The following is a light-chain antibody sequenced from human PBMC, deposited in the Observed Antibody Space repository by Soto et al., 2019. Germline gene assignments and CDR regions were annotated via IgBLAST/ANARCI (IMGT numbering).Light chain of an antibody. CDR2: DVT. CDR3: CSYAGGTVV. V-gene: IGLV2-11*01. CDR1: SSDVGAYNY. J-gene: IGLJ2*01. Sequence: QSALTQPRSVSGSPGQSVTISCTGTSSDVGAYNYVSWYQQHPGKAPKFMIYDVTKRPSGVPDRFSGSKSGNTASLTISGLQAEDEADYPCCSYAGGTVVFGGGTKLTVL.